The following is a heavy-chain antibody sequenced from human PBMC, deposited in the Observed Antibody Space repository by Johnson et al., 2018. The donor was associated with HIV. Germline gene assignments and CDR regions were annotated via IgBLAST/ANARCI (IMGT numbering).Heavy chain of an antibody. CDR3: AKVGRYNWNVDAFDI. J-gene: IGHJ3*02. V-gene: IGHV3-15*01. Sequence: VQLVESGGGLVKPGGSLRLSCAASGFTFTNAWMSWVRQAPGKGLEWVGRIKSETDGGTTDYAAPVKGRFNISRDDSKNTLYLQMNSLRAEDTAVYYCAKVGRYNWNVDAFDIWGQGTMVIVSS. CDR1: GFTFTNAW. CDR2: IKSETDGGTT. D-gene: IGHD1-1*01.